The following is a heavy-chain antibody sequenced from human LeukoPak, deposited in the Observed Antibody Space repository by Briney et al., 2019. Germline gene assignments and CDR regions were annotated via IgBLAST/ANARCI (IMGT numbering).Heavy chain of an antibody. J-gene: IGHJ6*03. CDR1: GFTFSSYS. Sequence: GGSLRLPCAASGFTFSSYSMNWVRQAPGKGLEWVSSISSSSSYIYYADSVKGRFTISRDNAKNSLYLQMNSLRAEDTAVYYRARDIVVVPAAISYYYYYYMDVWGKGTTVTVSS. V-gene: IGHV3-21*01. D-gene: IGHD2-2*01. CDR2: ISSSSSYI. CDR3: ARDIVVVPAAISYYYYYYMDV.